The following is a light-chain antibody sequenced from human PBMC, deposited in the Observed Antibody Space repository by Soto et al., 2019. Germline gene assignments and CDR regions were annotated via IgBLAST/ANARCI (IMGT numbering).Light chain of an antibody. CDR1: QSVSNNY. Sequence: EIVLTQSPGTLYLSPGERATLCCRASQSVSNNYLAWYQQKPGQAPRLLIYGASNRATGIPDRFSGSGSGTDFTLTISRLEPEDFAVYYCQQYGSSGTFGQGTKVDIK. CDR2: GAS. CDR3: QQYGSSGT. V-gene: IGKV3-20*01. J-gene: IGKJ1*01.